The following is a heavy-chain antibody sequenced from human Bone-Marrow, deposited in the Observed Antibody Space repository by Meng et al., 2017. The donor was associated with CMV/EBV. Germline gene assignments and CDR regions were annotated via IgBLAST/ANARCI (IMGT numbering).Heavy chain of an antibody. J-gene: IGHJ6*02. D-gene: IGHD6-13*01. CDR2: ISSSSSYI. CDR1: GFTFSSYS. CDR3: ARLPDSSSSYYYYGMDV. Sequence: GGSLRLSCAASGFTFSSYSMNWVRQAPGKGLEWVSYISSSSSYIYYADSVKGRFTISRDNAKNSLYLQMNSLRAEDTAVYYCARLPDSSSSYYYYGMDVWSQGTTVTVSS. V-gene: IGHV3-21*05.